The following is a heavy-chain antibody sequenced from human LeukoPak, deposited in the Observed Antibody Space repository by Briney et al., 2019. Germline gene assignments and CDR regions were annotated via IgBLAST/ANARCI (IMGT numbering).Heavy chain of an antibody. CDR3: ARVVVGATHDAFDI. Sequence: AXVKVSCKASGYTFTSYDINWVRQANGQGLEWMGWMNPNSGNTGYIQKFQGRVTTTRNTSITTAYMELSSLRSEDTAVYYCARVVVGATHDAFDIWGQGTMVTVSS. D-gene: IGHD1-26*01. J-gene: IGHJ3*02. CDR2: MNPNSGNT. CDR1: GYTFTSYD. V-gene: IGHV1-8*01.